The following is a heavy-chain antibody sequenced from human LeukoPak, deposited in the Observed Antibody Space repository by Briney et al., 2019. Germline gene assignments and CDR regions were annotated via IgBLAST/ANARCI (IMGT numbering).Heavy chain of an antibody. CDR1: GVSFSSHY. CDR2: MFDSKNT. J-gene: IGHJ4*02. CDR3: GNIKRESIFGYFDF. V-gene: IGHV4-59*11. Sequence: SETLSLTCSVSGVSFSSHYWSWIRQPPGRELEWIGYMFDSKNTKDNPSLKSRITLSADTSKNPFSLRLNSVTAANTAYYYGGNIKRESIFGYFDFWDQGILVTVSS. D-gene: IGHD3-3*02.